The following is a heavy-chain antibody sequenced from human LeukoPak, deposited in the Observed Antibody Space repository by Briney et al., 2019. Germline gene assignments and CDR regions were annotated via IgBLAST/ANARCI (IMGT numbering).Heavy chain of an antibody. CDR2: INHSGSI. D-gene: IGHD3-10*01. J-gene: IGHJ4*02. Sequence: SETLSLTCAVYGGSFSGYYWSWIRQPPGKGLEWIGEINHSGSINYNPSLKSRVTISVDTSKNQFSLKLSSVTAADTAVYYCARGRITMVRGVIKVYYFDYWGQGTLVTVSS. CDR1: GGSFSGYY. CDR3: ARGRITMVRGVIKVYYFDY. V-gene: IGHV4-34*01.